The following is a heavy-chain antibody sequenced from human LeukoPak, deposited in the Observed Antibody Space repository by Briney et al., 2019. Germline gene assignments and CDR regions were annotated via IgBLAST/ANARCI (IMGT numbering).Heavy chain of an antibody. Sequence: PSETLSLTCTVSGGSISSYYWSWIRQPPGKGLEWIGYIYYSGSTNYNPSLKSRVTISVDTSKNQFSLKLSSVTAADTAVYYCARSWYQGPPDYWGQGTLVTVSS. V-gene: IGHV4-59*08. D-gene: IGHD6-13*01. CDR2: IYYSGST. CDR1: GGSISSYY. J-gene: IGHJ4*02. CDR3: ARSWYQGPPDY.